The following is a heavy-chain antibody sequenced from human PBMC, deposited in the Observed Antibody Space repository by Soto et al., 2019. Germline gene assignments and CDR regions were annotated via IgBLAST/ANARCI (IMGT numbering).Heavy chain of an antibody. Sequence: QVQLVQSGAEVKKPGSSVKVSCKASGGTFSSYAINWVRQAPGQGLEWMGGIIPIFGTADYAQKFQGRVTITADESTTTAYMQLSSLRSEDTAVYYCASVVAKYYYYGMDVWGQGTTVTVSS. D-gene: IGHD2-15*01. CDR3: ASVVAKYYYYGMDV. J-gene: IGHJ6*02. CDR1: GGTFSSYA. CDR2: IIPIFGTA. V-gene: IGHV1-69*12.